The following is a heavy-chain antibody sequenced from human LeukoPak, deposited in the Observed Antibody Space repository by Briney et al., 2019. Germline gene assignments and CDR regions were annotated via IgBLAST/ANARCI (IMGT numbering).Heavy chain of an antibody. V-gene: IGHV3-23*01. Sequence: GGSLRLSCAASGFTFSSYAMSWVRQAPGKGLEWVSGISGSGGSTYYADSVKGRFTISRDNSKNTVYLQMNSLRAEDTAVYYCAKEGYCSSTSCYRGAFDIWGQGTMVTVSS. J-gene: IGHJ3*02. CDR1: GFTFSSYA. CDR3: AKEGYCSSTSCYRGAFDI. CDR2: ISGSGGST. D-gene: IGHD2-2*02.